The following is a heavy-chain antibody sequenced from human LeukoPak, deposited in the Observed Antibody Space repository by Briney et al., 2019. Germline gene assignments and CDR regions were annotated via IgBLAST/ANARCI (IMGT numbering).Heavy chain of an antibody. CDR3: ARNKPIIGFFGMDV. J-gene: IGHJ6*02. CDR1: GFTFSDYA. V-gene: IGHV3-30*04. CDR2: ISYGGTNE. D-gene: IGHD1-14*01. Sequence: GGSLRLSCAASGFTFSDYAMHWVRQAPGKGLERVAVISYGGTNEYYTDSVKGRFTISRDNSKNTLDLQMSTLRAEDTAVYFCARNKPIIGFFGMDVWGQGTTVTVSS.